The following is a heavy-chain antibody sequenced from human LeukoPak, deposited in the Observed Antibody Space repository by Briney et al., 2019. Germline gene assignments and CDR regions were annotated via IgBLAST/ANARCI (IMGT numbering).Heavy chain of an antibody. CDR1: GGTFSGYA. J-gene: IGHJ4*02. D-gene: IGHD5-18*01. CDR2: IIPIFGTA. V-gene: IGHV1-69*05. CDR3: AREVSGYSYGREDYFDY. Sequence: SVKVSCKASGGTFSGYAISWVRQAPGQGLEWMGGIIPIFGTANYAQKFQGRVTMTRDTSTSTVYMELSSLRSEDTAVYYCAREVSGYSYGREDYFDYWGQGTLVTVSS.